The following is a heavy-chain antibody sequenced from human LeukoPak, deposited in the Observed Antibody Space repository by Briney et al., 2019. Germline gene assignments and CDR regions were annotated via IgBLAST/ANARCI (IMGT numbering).Heavy chain of an antibody. J-gene: IGHJ4*02. CDR2: INPNSGGT. Sequence: ASVKVSCKASGYTFTSYDINWVRQATGQGLEWMGWINPNSGGTNYAQKFQGRVTMTRDTSISTAYMELSRLRSDDTAVYYCARDRSDYGDYFDYWGQGTLVTVSS. V-gene: IGHV1-2*02. CDR3: ARDRSDYGDYFDY. CDR1: GYTFTSYD. D-gene: IGHD4-17*01.